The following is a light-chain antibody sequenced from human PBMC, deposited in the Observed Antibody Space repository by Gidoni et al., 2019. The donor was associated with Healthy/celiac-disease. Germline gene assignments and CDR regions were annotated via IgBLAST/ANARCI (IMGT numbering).Light chain of an antibody. CDR3: QQYYNIPIS. CDR2: LSS. Sequence: IGLTQSHDSLAASLGDRATITCKSSQNVFDIPNNKNSLAWYQQKPRQPPKLLIYLSSIRESGVPDRFSGGGSGTDFTLTISSLQAEDVAVYYCQQYYNIPISFGPGTRVDI. J-gene: IGKJ3*01. CDR1: QNVFDIPNNKNS. V-gene: IGKV4-1*01.